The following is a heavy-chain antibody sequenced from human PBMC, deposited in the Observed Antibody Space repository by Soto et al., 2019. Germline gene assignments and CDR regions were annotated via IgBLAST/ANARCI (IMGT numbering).Heavy chain of an antibody. J-gene: IGHJ4*02. Sequence: QVQLVQSGAEVKKPGASVKVSCKASGYTFTSYGISWVRQAPGQGLEWMGWISAYNGNTNYAQKLQGRVTMTTDTXQRTAYMELSILRSDYTAVYCVAEDKGVGWGSYYGYWRQRTLVTVSS. CDR1: GYTFTSYG. V-gene: IGHV1-18*01. D-gene: IGHD3-10*01. CDR3: AEDKGVGWGSYYGY. CDR2: ISAYNGNT.